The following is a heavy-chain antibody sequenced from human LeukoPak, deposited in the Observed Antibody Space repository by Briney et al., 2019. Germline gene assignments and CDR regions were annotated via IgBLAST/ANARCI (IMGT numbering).Heavy chain of an antibody. Sequence: ASVKVSCKASGYRFTGYYIHWARQAPGQGLEWMGWINPNSGGANYAQKFQGRVTMTRDTSVSTAYMEVSRLRSDDTAVYFCARDRRGYYDSGSYYPLIWGQGTLVTVSS. D-gene: IGHD3-10*01. J-gene: IGHJ4*02. CDR2: INPNSGGA. V-gene: IGHV1-2*02. CDR3: ARDRRGYYDSGSYYPLI. CDR1: GYRFTGYY.